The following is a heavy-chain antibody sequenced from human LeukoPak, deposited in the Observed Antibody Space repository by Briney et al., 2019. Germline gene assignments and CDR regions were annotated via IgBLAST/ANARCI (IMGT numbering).Heavy chain of an antibody. Sequence: PSETLSLTCAVYGVSFNSYYWTWIRQPPGKGLEWIGEINHSGTTNYNPSLNSRVTMLVDTSKKQLSLKLSSVTAADTAVYYCARGRKDIVVVVAAKRGYYGMDVWGQGTTVTVSS. D-gene: IGHD2-15*01. J-gene: IGHJ6*02. V-gene: IGHV4-34*01. CDR2: INHSGTT. CDR1: GVSFNSYY. CDR3: ARGRKDIVVVVAAKRGYYGMDV.